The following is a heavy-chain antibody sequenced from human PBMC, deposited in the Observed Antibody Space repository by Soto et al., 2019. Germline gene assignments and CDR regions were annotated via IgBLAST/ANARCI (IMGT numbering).Heavy chain of an antibody. CDR1: GGSISSYY. CDR3: ATELAVSAFDI. Sequence: SETLSLTCTVSGGSISSYYWIWIRQPPGKGLEWIGYIYYSGSTNYNPSLKSRVTISVDTSKNQFSLKLSSVTAADTAVYYCATELAVSAFDIWGQGTMVTVSS. D-gene: IGHD3-3*02. J-gene: IGHJ3*02. V-gene: IGHV4-59*01. CDR2: IYYSGST.